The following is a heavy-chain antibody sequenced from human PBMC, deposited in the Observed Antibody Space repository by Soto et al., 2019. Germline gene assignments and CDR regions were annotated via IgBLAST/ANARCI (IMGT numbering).Heavy chain of an antibody. CDR3: ARGSKSFREYYDFWSGYYLGV. CDR2: MNPNSGNT. CDR1: GYTFTSYD. J-gene: IGHJ6*04. D-gene: IGHD3-3*01. V-gene: IGHV1-8*01. Sequence: GASVKVSCKASGYTFTSYDINWVRQATGQGLEWMGWMNPNSGNTGYAQKFQGRVTMTRNTSISTAYMELSSLRSEDTAVYYCARGSKSFREYYDFWSGYYLGVWGKGTTVTVSS.